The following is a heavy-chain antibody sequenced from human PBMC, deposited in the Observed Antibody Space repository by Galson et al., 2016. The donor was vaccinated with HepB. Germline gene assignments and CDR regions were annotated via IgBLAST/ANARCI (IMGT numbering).Heavy chain of an antibody. CDR1: GGSFSTCG. CDR2: IIPIFGTT. Sequence: SVKVSCKAFGGSFSTCGVTWVRQAPGQGLEWMGGIIPIFGTTHYAQRFQGRVTITADESTSTAYLELSSLKSEDTAVYYCATMGHCSSTGCYAGYYHYFYMDVWGKGTTVTVSS. CDR3: ATMGHCSSTGCYAGYYHYFYMDV. J-gene: IGHJ6*03. V-gene: IGHV1-69*13. D-gene: IGHD2-2*01.